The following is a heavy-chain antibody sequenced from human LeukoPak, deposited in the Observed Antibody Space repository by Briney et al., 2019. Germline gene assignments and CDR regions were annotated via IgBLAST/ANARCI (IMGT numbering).Heavy chain of an antibody. D-gene: IGHD6-13*01. Sequence: GGSLRLSCAASGFTFSSYAMHWVRQAPGKGLEWVAVISYDGSNKYYADSVKGRFTISRDNSKNTLYLQMNSLRAEDTAVYYCARDIAAAGTGRTEYWGQGTLVTVSS. CDR2: ISYDGSNK. CDR1: GFTFSSYA. J-gene: IGHJ4*02. V-gene: IGHV3-30-3*01. CDR3: ARDIAAAGTGRTEY.